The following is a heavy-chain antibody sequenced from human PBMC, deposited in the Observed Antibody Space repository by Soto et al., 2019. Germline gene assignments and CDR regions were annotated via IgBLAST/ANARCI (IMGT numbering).Heavy chain of an antibody. CDR1: GYTFTSYG. CDR2: ISAHNGNT. Sequence: QVHLVQSGAEVKKPGASVKVSCKASGYTFTSYGITWVRQAPGQGLEWMGWISAHNGNTDYAQKLQGRVIVTRDTSTSTASMELRSLISDDTAVYYCARGRYVDYWGQGALVTVSS. D-gene: IGHD1-1*01. V-gene: IGHV1-18*01. CDR3: ARGRYVDY. J-gene: IGHJ4*02.